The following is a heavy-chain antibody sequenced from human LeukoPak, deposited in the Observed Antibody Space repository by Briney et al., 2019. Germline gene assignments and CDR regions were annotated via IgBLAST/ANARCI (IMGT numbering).Heavy chain of an antibody. CDR3: AKGPRMTTVTSTSNWFDP. D-gene: IGHD4-17*01. J-gene: IGHJ5*02. CDR2: ISGSGGST. CDR1: GFTFSSYA. Sequence: PGGSLRLSCAASGFTFSSYAMSWVHQAPGKGLEWVSAISGSGGSTYYADSVKGRFTISRDNSKNTLYLQMNSLRAEDTAVYYCAKGPRMTTVTSTSNWFDPWGQGTLVTVSS. V-gene: IGHV3-23*01.